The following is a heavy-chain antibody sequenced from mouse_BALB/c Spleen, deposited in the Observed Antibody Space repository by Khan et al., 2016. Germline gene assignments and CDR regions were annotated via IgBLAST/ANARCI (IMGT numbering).Heavy chain of an antibody. Sequence: EVELVESGGGLVKPGGSLKLSCAASGFTFSDYYMYWVRQTPEKRLEWVATISDGGSYTYYPESVKGRFTISRDTAKNNLYLQMSSLKSEDTAMYYCAREGVRRGFAYWGQGTLVTVSA. CDR2: ISDGGSYT. CDR1: GFTFSDYY. CDR3: AREGVRRGFAY. J-gene: IGHJ3*01. D-gene: IGHD2-14*01. V-gene: IGHV5-4*02.